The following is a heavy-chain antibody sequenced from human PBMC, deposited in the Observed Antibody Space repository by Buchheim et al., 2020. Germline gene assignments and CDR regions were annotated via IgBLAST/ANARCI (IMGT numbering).Heavy chain of an antibody. V-gene: IGHV1-8*01. J-gene: IGHJ6*02. D-gene: IGHD6-6*01. Sequence: QVQLVQSGAEVKKPGASVKVSCKASGYTFTSYDINWVRQATGQGLEWMGWMNPNSGNTGYTQKFQGRVTMTRNTSISTAYMELISLKSKDTAVYYCASRGGAALHYYYYGMDVWGQGTT. CDR1: GYTFTSYD. CDR2: MNPNSGNT. CDR3: ASRGGAALHYYYYGMDV.